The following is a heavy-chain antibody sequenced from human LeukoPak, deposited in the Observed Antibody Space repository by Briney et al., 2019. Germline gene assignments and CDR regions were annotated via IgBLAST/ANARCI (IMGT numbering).Heavy chain of an antibody. J-gene: IGHJ6*02. Sequence: GRSLRLSCAASGFTFSSYAMHWVRQASGKGLEWVAVISYDGSNKYYADSVKGRFTISRDNSKNTLYLQMNSLRAEDTAVYYCARDYSGSPYYGMDVWGQGTTVTVSS. D-gene: IGHD1-26*01. CDR3: ARDYSGSPYYGMDV. V-gene: IGHV3-30*04. CDR1: GFTFSSYA. CDR2: ISYDGSNK.